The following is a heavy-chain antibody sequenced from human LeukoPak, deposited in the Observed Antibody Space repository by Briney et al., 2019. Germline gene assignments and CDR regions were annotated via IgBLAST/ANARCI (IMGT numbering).Heavy chain of an antibody. CDR1: GFTFDDYA. Sequence: GGSLRLSCAASGFTFDDYAMHWVRQAPGKGLEWVSGISWNSGSIGYADSVKGRFTISRDNAKNPLYLQMNSLRAEDTALYYCAKPSRDGYNSGDAFDIWGQGTMVTVSS. D-gene: IGHD5-24*01. V-gene: IGHV3-9*01. J-gene: IGHJ3*02. CDR3: AKPSRDGYNSGDAFDI. CDR2: ISWNSGSI.